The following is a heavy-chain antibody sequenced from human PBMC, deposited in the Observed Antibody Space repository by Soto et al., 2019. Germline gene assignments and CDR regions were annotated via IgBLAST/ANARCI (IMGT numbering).Heavy chain of an antibody. CDR1: GGTFNSYA. CDR3: ARDRAVAGKRYFDL. V-gene: IGHV1-69*13. Sequence: GPSVKVSCKASGGTFNSYAISWVRQAPGEGLEWMGGIIPIFGTANYAQKFQGRVTITADESTSTAYMELSSLRSEDTAVYYCARDRAVAGKRYFDLWGRGTLVTVSS. D-gene: IGHD6-19*01. CDR2: IIPIFGTA. J-gene: IGHJ2*01.